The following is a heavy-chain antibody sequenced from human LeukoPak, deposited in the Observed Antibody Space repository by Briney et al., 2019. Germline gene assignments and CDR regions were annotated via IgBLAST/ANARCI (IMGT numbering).Heavy chain of an antibody. V-gene: IGHV4-30-4*01. D-gene: IGHD2-2*01. CDR3: ARGYHLLDP. CDR2: IYYTGST. CDR1: GDSISSGDYY. J-gene: IGHJ5*02. Sequence: SQTLSLTCTVSGDSISSGDYYWSWLRQPPGRGLEWIGYIYYTGSTHYNPSLQSRATISVDTSKNQFSLKLNSVTAADTAVYHCARGYHLLDPWGQGTLVTVSS.